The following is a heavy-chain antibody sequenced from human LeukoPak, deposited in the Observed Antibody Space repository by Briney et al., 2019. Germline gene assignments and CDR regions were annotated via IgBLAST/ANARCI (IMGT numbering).Heavy chain of an antibody. CDR3: ARVYSGSYFP. D-gene: IGHD1-26*01. J-gene: IGHJ5*02. V-gene: IGHV3-48*01. Sequence: GGSLRLSCAASGFTFSSYSMNWVRQAPGKGLEWVSYISSSSSTIYYADSVKGRFTISRDNSKNTLYLQMNSLRAEDTAVYYCARVYSGSYFPWGQGTLVTVSS. CDR2: ISSSSSTI. CDR1: GFTFSSYS.